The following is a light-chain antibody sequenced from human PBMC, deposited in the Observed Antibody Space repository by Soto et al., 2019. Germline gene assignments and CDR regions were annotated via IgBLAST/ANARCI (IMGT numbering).Light chain of an antibody. CDR1: SSDVGSYNL. CDR2: EVS. CDR3: CSYAGSSTFVV. Sequence: QSVLAQPASVSGSPGQSITISCTGTSSDVGSYNLVSWYQQHPGKAPKLMIYEVSKRPSGVSNRFSGSKSGNTASLTISGLQAEDEADYYCCSYAGSSTFVVFGTGTKVPVL. J-gene: IGLJ1*01. V-gene: IGLV2-23*02.